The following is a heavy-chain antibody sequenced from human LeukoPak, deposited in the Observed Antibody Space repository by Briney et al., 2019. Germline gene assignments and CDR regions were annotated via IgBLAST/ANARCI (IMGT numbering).Heavy chain of an antibody. CDR2: IGWNSGSI. Sequence: SGGSLRLSCAASGFTFDDYAMHWVRQAPGKGLEWVSGIGWNSGSIGYADSVKGRFTISRDNAKNSLYLQMNSLRAEDTALYYCAKGPGYLGYWGQGTLVTVSS. CDR1: GFTFDDYA. V-gene: IGHV3-9*01. J-gene: IGHJ4*02. CDR3: AKGPGYLGY. D-gene: IGHD3-16*01.